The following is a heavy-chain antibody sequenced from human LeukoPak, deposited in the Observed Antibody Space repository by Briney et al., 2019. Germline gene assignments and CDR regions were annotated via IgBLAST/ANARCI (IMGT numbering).Heavy chain of an antibody. CDR1: GYTFTAYY. CDR3: ARGTTVIEPDAFDI. D-gene: IGHD4-17*01. CDR2: ISAYNGNT. V-gene: IGHV1-18*04. Sequence: GASVKVSCKASGYTFTAYYMHWVRQAPGQGLEWMGWISAYNGNTNYAQKLQGRVTMTTDTSTSTAYMELRSLRSDDTAVYYCARGTTVIEPDAFDIWGQGTMVTVSS. J-gene: IGHJ3*02.